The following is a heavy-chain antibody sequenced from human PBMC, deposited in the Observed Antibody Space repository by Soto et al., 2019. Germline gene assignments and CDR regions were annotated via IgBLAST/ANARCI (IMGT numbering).Heavy chain of an antibody. CDR3: ARYRGEPTLAFDI. CDR1: DGSVSSGSYY. J-gene: IGHJ3*02. Sequence: QVQLQESGPGLVKPSETLSLTCTVSDGSVSSGSYYWNWIRQPPGKGLEWIGFIYYSGSTHYNPSLQSRVTISVDTSRNQSALRLSSVTAADTAIYYCARYRGEPTLAFDIWGQGTIVTVSS. V-gene: IGHV4-61*01. CDR2: IYYSGST. D-gene: IGHD2-21*01.